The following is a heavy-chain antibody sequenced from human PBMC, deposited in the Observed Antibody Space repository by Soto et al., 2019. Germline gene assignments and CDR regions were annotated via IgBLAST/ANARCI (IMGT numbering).Heavy chain of an antibody. J-gene: IGHJ4*02. Sequence: PGGSLRLSCAASGFTFSSYAMSWVRQAPGKGLEWVSAISGSGGSTYYADSVKGRFTISRDNSKNTLYLQMNSLRAEDTAIYYCAKVRGQLVPHFRMDYWGQGALVTVSS. CDR1: GFTFSSYA. CDR3: AKVRGQLVPHFRMDY. V-gene: IGHV3-23*01. D-gene: IGHD6-13*01. CDR2: ISGSGGST.